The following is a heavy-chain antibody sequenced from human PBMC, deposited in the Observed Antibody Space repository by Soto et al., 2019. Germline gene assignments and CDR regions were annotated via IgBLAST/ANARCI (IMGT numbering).Heavy chain of an antibody. D-gene: IGHD4-17*01. CDR3: ARRAVTTESYYYMDV. V-gene: IGHV4-30-4*01. CDR2: SYYSGYT. J-gene: IGHJ6*03. Sequence: SETLSLTCTVSGGSISSGDYYWSWIRQPPGKGLEWIGYSYYSGYTYYNPSLKSRVTISVDTSKNQFSLKLSSVTAADTAAYYCARRAVTTESYYYMDVWGKGTTVTVSS. CDR1: GGSISSGDYY.